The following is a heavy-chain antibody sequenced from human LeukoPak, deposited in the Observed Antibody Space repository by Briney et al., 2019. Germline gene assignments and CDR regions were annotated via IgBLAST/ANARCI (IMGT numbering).Heavy chain of an antibody. CDR3: TSGTGYYFDY. Sequence: GRSLRLSCTASGFTFGDYAMSWFRRAPGKGLEWVGFIRSKAYGGTTEYAASVKGRFTISRDDSKSIAYLQMNSLKTEDTAVYYCTSGTGYYFDYWGQGTLVTVSS. V-gene: IGHV3-49*03. D-gene: IGHD3-10*01. J-gene: IGHJ4*02. CDR1: GFTFGDYA. CDR2: IRSKAYGGTT.